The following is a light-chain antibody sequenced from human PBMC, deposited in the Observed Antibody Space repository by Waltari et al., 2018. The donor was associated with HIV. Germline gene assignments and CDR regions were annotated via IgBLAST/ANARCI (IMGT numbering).Light chain of an antibody. CDR3: QKFNSAPLT. V-gene: IGKV1-27*01. Sequence: DIQMTQSPSSLSAFVGDRVTITCRASQAISNQLAWYQHKAGKVPKLLIYAASTLQSGVTSRFNGSGSGTDFTLTITNLQPEDIATYYCQKFNSAPLTFGGGTKVEIK. CDR1: QAISNQ. CDR2: AAS. J-gene: IGKJ4*01.